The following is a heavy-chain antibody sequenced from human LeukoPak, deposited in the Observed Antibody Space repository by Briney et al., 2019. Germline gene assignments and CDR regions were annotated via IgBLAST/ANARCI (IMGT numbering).Heavy chain of an antibody. CDR2: INPNSGGT. Sequence: ASVKVSCKASGYTFTGYYMHWVRQAPGQGLAWMGWINPNSGGTNYAQKLQGRVTMTRDTSINTAYMELSRLRSDDTAVYYCARDREDCSSTSCYTSSGWFDPWGQGTLVTVSS. J-gene: IGHJ5*02. V-gene: IGHV1-2*02. CDR3: ARDREDCSSTSCYTSSGWFDP. CDR1: GYTFTGYY. D-gene: IGHD2-2*02.